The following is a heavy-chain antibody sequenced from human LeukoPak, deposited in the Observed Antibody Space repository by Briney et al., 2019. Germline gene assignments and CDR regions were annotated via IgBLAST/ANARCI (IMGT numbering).Heavy chain of an antibody. V-gene: IGHV3-30*19. CDR1: GFTFSSYG. Sequence: GGSLRLSCAASGFTFSSYGMHWVRQAPGKGLEWVAVISYDGSNKYYADSVKGRFTISRDNSKNTLYLQMNSLRAEDTAVYYCAKGPWELTPFDYWGQGTLVTVSS. D-gene: IGHD1-26*01. CDR2: ISYDGSNK. J-gene: IGHJ4*02. CDR3: AKGPWELTPFDY.